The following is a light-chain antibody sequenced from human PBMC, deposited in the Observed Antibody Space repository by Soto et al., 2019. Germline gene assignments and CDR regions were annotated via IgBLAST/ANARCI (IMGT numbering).Light chain of an antibody. CDR3: QQYYSTPT. J-gene: IGKJ1*01. CDR1: QSVLYSSNNKNY. V-gene: IGKV4-1*01. CDR2: WAS. Sequence: DIVMTQSPDSLAVSLGERATINCKSSQSVLYSSNNKNYLAWYQQKPGQXPXXLIYWASTRESGVPDRFSGSGSGTDFTLTISSLQAEDVAVYYCQQYYSTPTFGQGTKVDIK.